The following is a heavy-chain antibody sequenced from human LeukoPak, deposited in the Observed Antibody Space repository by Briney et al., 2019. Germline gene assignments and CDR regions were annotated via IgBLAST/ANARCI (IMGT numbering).Heavy chain of an antibody. D-gene: IGHD2-15*01. Sequence: PGGPLRLSCAVSGLTSSSYWMSWVRQAPGKGLEWVANIKQDGSEKYYVDSVKGRFTISRDNAKNSLYLQMNSLRAEDTAVYYCARAPYCIGGSCRFDYWGQGTLVTVSS. CDR3: ARAPYCIGGSCRFDY. CDR2: IKQDGSEK. CDR1: GLTSSSYW. V-gene: IGHV3-7*03. J-gene: IGHJ4*02.